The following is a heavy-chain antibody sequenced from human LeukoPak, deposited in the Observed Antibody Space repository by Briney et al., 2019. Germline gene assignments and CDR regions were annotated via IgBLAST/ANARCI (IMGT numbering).Heavy chain of an antibody. CDR1: GYTFIGDY. Sequence: ASVTVSCKASGYTFIGDYMHWVRQAPGQGLEWMGWINPNSGGTNYAQKFQGRVTMTRDTSISTAYMELSNLRSDDTAVYYCARHYSGNGGDYWGQGTLITVSS. CDR2: INPNSGGT. V-gene: IGHV1-2*02. D-gene: IGHD4-23*01. CDR3: ARHYSGNGGDY. J-gene: IGHJ4*02.